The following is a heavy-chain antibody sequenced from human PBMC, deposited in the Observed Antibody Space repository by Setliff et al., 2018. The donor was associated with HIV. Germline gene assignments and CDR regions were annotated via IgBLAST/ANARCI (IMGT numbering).Heavy chain of an antibody. V-gene: IGHV4-34*01. Sequence: SETLSLTCAVYGGSFSGYSWSWIRQPPGKGLEWIGEITDSGSTNYTPSLKSRVTISIDTSTNQFSLKVTSVTAADTAVYYCARGDGSLAARPSRYSFYYMDVWGKGTTVTVSS. D-gene: IGHD6-6*01. J-gene: IGHJ6*03. CDR3: ARGDGSLAARPSRYSFYYMDV. CDR1: GGSFSGYS. CDR2: ITDSGST.